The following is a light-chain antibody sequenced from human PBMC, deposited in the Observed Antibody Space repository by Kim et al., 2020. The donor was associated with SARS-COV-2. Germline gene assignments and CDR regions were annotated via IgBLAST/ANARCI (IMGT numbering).Light chain of an antibody. Sequence: EIVLTQSPATLSLSPGERATLSCRASQSVSSYLAWYQQKPGQAPRLLIYDASNRATGIPARFSGSGSGTDFTLTINSLEPEDFAVYYCQLRSNWRGTFGQGTKVDIK. J-gene: IGKJ1*01. CDR2: DAS. CDR3: QLRSNWRGT. CDR1: QSVSSY. V-gene: IGKV3-11*01.